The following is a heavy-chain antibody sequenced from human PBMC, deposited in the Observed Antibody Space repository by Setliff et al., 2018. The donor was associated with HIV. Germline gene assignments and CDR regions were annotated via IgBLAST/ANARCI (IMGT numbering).Heavy chain of an antibody. Sequence: PSETLSLTCSVSGGSISSSTYYWGWIRQPPGKGLEWIGDIFYTGSTYYNPSLKSRVAISVDTSENQFSLKLNSVTAADTAVYYCARERDDSGDYLSLFVHWGQGALVTVSS. D-gene: IGHD4-17*01. CDR1: GGSISSSTYY. CDR2: IFYTGST. V-gene: IGHV4-39*07. CDR3: ARERDDSGDYLSLFVH. J-gene: IGHJ4*02.